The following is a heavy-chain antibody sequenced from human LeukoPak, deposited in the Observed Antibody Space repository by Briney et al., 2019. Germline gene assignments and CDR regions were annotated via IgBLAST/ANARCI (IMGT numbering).Heavy chain of an antibody. V-gene: IGHV4-34*01. J-gene: IGHJ4*02. Sequence: PSETLSPTCAVYGGSFSGYYWSWIRQPPGKGLEWIGEINHSGSTNYNPSLKSRVTISVDTSKNQFSLKLSSVTAADTAVYYCARGGPRYCSGGSCYFGYWGRGTLVTVSS. CDR1: GGSFSGYY. D-gene: IGHD2-15*01. CDR3: ARGGPRYCSGGSCYFGY. CDR2: INHSGST.